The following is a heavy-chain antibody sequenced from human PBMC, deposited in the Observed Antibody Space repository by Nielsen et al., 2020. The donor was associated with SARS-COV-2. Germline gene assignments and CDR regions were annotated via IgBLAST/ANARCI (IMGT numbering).Heavy chain of an antibody. CDR1: GFTFSSYW. CDR2: FDSSGSG. Sequence: AGSLRLSCAASGFTFSSYWMSWIRQPAGKGLEWIGRFDSSGSGNYNPSLKSRVVMSVDTPKNQFSLKLNSVTAADTAVYYCARQYSNGWYDDWGQGILVTVFS. J-gene: IGHJ4*02. CDR3: ARQYSNGWYDD. D-gene: IGHD6-19*01. V-gene: IGHV4-4*07.